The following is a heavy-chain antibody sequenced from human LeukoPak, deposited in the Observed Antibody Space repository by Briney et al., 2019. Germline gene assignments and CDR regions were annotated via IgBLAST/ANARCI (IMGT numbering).Heavy chain of an antibody. CDR1: GFTFSSYG. CDR2: IWYDGSNK. CDR3: ARDGFYYDSSGFDY. D-gene: IGHD3-22*01. V-gene: IGHV3-33*01. Sequence: PGRSLRLSCAASGFTFSSYGMHWVRQAPGKGLEWVAVIWYDGSNKYYADSVKGRFTISRDNSKNTLYLQMNSLRAEDTAVYYCARDGFYYDSSGFDYWGQGTLVTVSS. J-gene: IGHJ4*02.